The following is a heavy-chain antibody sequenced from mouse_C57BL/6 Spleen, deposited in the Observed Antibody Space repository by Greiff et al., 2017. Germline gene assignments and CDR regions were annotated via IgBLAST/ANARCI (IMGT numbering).Heavy chain of an antibody. Sequence: QVQLQQSGPELVKPGASVTISCKASGYAFSSSWMNWVKQRPGKGLEWIGRIYPGDGDTNYNGKFKGKATLTADKSSSTAYMQLSSLTSEDSAVYFCARHDYDYFDYWGQGTTLTVSS. CDR3: ARHDYDYFDY. D-gene: IGHD2-4*01. V-gene: IGHV1-82*01. J-gene: IGHJ2*01. CDR2: IYPGDGDT. CDR1: GYAFSSSW.